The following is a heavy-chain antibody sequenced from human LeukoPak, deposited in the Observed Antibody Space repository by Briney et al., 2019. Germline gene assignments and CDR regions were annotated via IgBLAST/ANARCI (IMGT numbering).Heavy chain of an antibody. CDR2: ISYDGSNK. CDR3: AKASSYSSQSYGMDV. CDR1: GFTFSSYG. J-gene: IGHJ6*02. D-gene: IGHD4-11*01. Sequence: PGGSLRLSCAASGFTFSSYGMHWVRQAPGKGLEWVAVISYDGSNKYYADSVKGRFTISRDNSKNTLYLQMNSLRAEDTAVYYCAKASSYSSQSYGMDVWGQGTTVTVSS. V-gene: IGHV3-30*18.